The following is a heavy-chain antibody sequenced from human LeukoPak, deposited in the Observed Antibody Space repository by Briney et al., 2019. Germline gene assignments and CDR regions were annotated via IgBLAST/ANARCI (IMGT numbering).Heavy chain of an antibody. CDR1: GFTFSSYA. CDR2: ISYDGSNK. J-gene: IGHJ4*02. Sequence: PGGSLRLSCAASGFTFSSYAMHWVRQAPGKGLEWVAVISYDGSNKYYADSVKSRFTISRDNSKNTLYLQMNSLRAEDTAVYNCAKRVLHSSGYSFDYWGQGTLVTVSS. CDR3: AKRVLHSSGYSFDY. D-gene: IGHD3-22*01. V-gene: IGHV3-30*07.